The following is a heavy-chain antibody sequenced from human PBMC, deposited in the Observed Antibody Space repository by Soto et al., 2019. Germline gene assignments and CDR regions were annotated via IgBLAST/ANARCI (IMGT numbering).Heavy chain of an antibody. D-gene: IGHD6-13*01. CDR3: ASPSTSIAAAGHNRNDAFDI. V-gene: IGHV1-2*02. Sequence: ASVKVSCKASGYTFTGYYMHWVRQAPGQGLEGMGWINPNSGGTNYAQKFQGRVTMTRDTSISTAYMELSRLRSDDTAVYYCASPSTSIAAAGHNRNDAFDIWGQGTMVNVSS. J-gene: IGHJ3*02. CDR1: GYTFTGYY. CDR2: INPNSGGT.